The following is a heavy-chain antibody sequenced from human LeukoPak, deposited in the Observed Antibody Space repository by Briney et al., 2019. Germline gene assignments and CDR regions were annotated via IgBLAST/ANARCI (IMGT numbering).Heavy chain of an antibody. D-gene: IGHD3-10*01. CDR1: GSSISSSSYY. Sequence: SKTLSLTCTVSGSSISSSSYYWGWIRQPPGKGLEWIGSIYYSGSTYYNPSLKSRVTISVDTSKNQFSLKLSSVTAADTAVYYCARPGHYYGSGGYGIDYWGQGTLVTVSS. CDR3: ARPGHYYGSGGYGIDY. V-gene: IGHV4-39*01. J-gene: IGHJ4*02. CDR2: IYYSGST.